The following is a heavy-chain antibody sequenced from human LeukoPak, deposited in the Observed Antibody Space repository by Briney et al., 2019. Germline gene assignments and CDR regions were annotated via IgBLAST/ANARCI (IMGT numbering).Heavy chain of an antibody. D-gene: IGHD4-17*01. CDR1: GDSVSSNSAA. Sequence: SQTLSPTCAISGDSVSSNSAAWNWIRQSPSRGLEWLGRTYYRSKWYSDYAVSVKSRITINPDTSKNQFSLQLNSVTPEDTAVYYCAREEATVTTNSLDYWGQGTLVTVSS. V-gene: IGHV6-1*01. J-gene: IGHJ4*02. CDR3: AREEATVTTNSLDY. CDR2: TYYRSKWYS.